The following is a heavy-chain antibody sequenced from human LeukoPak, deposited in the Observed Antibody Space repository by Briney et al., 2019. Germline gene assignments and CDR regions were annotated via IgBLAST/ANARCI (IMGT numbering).Heavy chain of an antibody. CDR2: ISAYNGNT. J-gene: IGHJ4*02. CDR1: GHTFTSYG. CDR3: ARARPYYDSSGYYYESDY. Sequence: ASVKVSCKASGHTFTSYGISWVRQAPGQGLEWMGWISAYNGNTNYAQKLQGRVTMTTDTSTSTAYMELRSLRSDDTAVYYCARARPYYDSSGYYYESDYWGQGTLVTVSS. V-gene: IGHV1-18*01. D-gene: IGHD3-22*01.